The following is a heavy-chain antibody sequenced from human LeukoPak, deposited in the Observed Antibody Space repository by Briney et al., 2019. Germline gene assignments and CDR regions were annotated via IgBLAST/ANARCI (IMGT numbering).Heavy chain of an antibody. V-gene: IGHV3-23*01. D-gene: IGHD5-24*01. CDR3: AKSGYNRFDY. J-gene: IGHJ4*02. CDR1: GFTFDDYA. Sequence: GGSLRLSCAASGFTFDDYAMHWVRQAPGKGLEWVSAFSGSGGDTYYADSVKGRFTISRDNSKNTLYLQMNSLRAEDTAVYYCAKSGYNRFDYWGQGTLVTVSS. CDR2: FSGSGGDT.